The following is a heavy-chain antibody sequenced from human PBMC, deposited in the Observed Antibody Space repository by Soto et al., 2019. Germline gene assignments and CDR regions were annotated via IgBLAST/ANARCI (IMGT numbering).Heavy chain of an antibody. D-gene: IGHD6-13*01. CDR3: ARWGIAAGDY. J-gene: IGHJ4*02. CDR1: GFTFSSYG. CDR2: IWSDGGNK. Sequence: QVQLVESGGGVVQPGRSLRLSCAASGFTFSSYGMHWVRQAPGKGLEWVAVIWSDGGNKYYADSLKGRFTISRDNSKNTLYLQTNSLTAEDTAVYYCARWGIAAGDYWGQGNLVTVS. V-gene: IGHV3-33*01.